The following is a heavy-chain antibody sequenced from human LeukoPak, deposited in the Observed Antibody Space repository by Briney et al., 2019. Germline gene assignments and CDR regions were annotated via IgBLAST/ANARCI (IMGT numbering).Heavy chain of an antibody. V-gene: IGHV3-21*01. CDR3: ARDESRGSGSYYPIYYFDY. J-gene: IGHJ4*02. CDR1: GFTFSSYA. D-gene: IGHD3-10*01. Sequence: GGSLRLSCAASGFTFSSYAMSLVRQAPGKGLGWVSSISSSSSYIYYADSVKGRFTISRDNAKNSLYLQMNSLRAEDTAVYYCARDESRGSGSYYPIYYFDYWGQGTLVTVAT. CDR2: ISSSSSYI.